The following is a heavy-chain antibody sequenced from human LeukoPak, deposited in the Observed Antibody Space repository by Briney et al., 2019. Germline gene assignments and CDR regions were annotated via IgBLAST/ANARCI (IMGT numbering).Heavy chain of an antibody. J-gene: IGHJ4*02. CDR1: GGSISSYY. CDR3: ARDRKTIGADGSGSYCYFDY. Sequence: SETLSLTCTVSGGSISSYYWSWIRQPPGKGLEWIGYIYYGGSTNYNPSLKRRVPISVDTSKDQSSRKPSSVSDGDTAVYYCARDRKTIGADGSGSYCYFDYWGQGTLVTVSS. CDR2: IYYGGST. V-gene: IGHV4-59*01. D-gene: IGHD3-10*01.